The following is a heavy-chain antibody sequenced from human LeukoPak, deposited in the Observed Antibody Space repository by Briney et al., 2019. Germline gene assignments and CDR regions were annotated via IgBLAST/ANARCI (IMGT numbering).Heavy chain of an antibody. CDR1: GFTFSDYY. D-gene: IGHD3-22*01. V-gene: IGHV3-11*01. CDR3: ARDRHLSGYYYDSSGSVFDY. CDR2: ISSSGSTI. Sequence: PGGSLRLSCAASGFTFSDYYMSWIRQAPGKGLEWVSYISSSGSTIYYADSVKGRFTISWDNAKNSLYLQMNSLRAEDTAVYYCARDRHLSGYYYDSSGSVFDYWGQGTLITVSS. J-gene: IGHJ4*02.